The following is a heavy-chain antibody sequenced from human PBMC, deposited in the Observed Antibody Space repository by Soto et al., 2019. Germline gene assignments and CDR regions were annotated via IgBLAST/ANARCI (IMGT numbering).Heavy chain of an antibody. Sequence: EVQLVESGGGLVQPGGSLRLSCAASGFTVSSNYXXXXXXXXXXXXXXXXXXYSGGSTYYADSVKGRFTISRDNSKNTXXXXXXXXXXXXXXXXXXXXXXXXXXXXXXXXXXXXDVWGQGTTVTVSS. V-gene: IGHV3-66*01. CDR1: GFTVSSNY. CDR2: XYSGGST. CDR3: XXXXXXXXXXXXXXXXXXDV. J-gene: IGHJ6*02.